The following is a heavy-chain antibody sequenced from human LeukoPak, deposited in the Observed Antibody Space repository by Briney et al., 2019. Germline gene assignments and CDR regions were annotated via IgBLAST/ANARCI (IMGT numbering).Heavy chain of an antibody. CDR1: GFTFSSYA. CDR3: ARERYHGSGAPRFDY. CDR2: ISISTDSI. Sequence: GGSLRLSCAASGFTFSSYAMSWVRQAPGKGLEWVSAISISTDSIYYADSVKGRFTISRDNAKNSLYLQMNSLRVEDTALYYCARERYHGSGAPRFDYWGQGTLVTVSS. V-gene: IGHV3-21*01. J-gene: IGHJ4*02. D-gene: IGHD3-10*01.